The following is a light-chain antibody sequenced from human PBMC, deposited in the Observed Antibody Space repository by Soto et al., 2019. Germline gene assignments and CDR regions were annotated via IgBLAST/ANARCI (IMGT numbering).Light chain of an antibody. CDR1: ELGDKY. CDR3: QAWDSSIAT. Sequence: SYELTQPPSVSVSPGQTASITCSGDELGDKYACWFQHKPGQSPVLVIYQDTKRAAGIPERFSGSSSGSTATLTISGTQAVDEADYYCQAWDSSIATFGGGTQLTVL. CDR2: QDT. J-gene: IGLJ2*01. V-gene: IGLV3-1*01.